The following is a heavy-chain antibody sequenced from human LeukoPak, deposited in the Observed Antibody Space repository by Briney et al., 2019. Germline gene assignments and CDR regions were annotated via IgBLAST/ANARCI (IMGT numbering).Heavy chain of an antibody. D-gene: IGHD3-10*01. CDR2: ISGRGGST. CDR3: AKVSTYYYGSGRMNFDY. J-gene: IGHJ4*02. V-gene: IGHV3-23*01. Sequence: GRSLRLSCAASGFTFSSFGMHWVRQAPGNGLEWVSAISGRGGSTYYADSVKGRFTISRDSSKNTLYLQMNSLRAEDTAVYYCAKVSTYYYGSGRMNFDYWGQGTLVTVSS. CDR1: GFTFSSFG.